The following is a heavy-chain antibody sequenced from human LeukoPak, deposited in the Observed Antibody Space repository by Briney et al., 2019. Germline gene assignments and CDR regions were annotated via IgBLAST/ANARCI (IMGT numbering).Heavy chain of an antibody. V-gene: IGHV1-69*04. J-gene: IGHJ4*02. CDR2: IIPILGIA. D-gene: IGHD4/OR15-4a*01. CDR3: ASAPRPKSPGALDY. Sequence: SVKVSCKASGGTFSSYAISWVRQAPGQGLEWMGRIIPILGIANYAQKFQGRVTITTDKSTSTAYMELSSLRSEDTAVYYCASAPRPKSPGALDYWGQGTLVTVSS. CDR1: GGTFSSYA.